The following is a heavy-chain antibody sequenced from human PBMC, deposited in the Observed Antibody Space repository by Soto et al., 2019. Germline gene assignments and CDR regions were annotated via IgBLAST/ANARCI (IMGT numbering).Heavy chain of an antibody. Sequence: EVQLLESGGGLVEPGGSLRLSCAASGFTLRTYVMSWVRQPPGKGLEWVSSISGSDGTSYYGDSVKGRFTISRDNSKNTMYIQITSHGADDTAVYYCAKDQSWAQYHDFWSGSIMRPYAFDIWGHGTMVTVSS. J-gene: IGHJ3*02. CDR2: ISGSDGTS. V-gene: IGHV3-23*01. D-gene: IGHD3-3*01. CDR1: GFTLRTYV. CDR3: AKDQSWAQYHDFWSGSIMRPYAFDI.